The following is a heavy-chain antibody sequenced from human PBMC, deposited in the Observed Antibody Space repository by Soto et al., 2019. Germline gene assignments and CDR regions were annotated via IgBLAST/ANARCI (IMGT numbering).Heavy chain of an antibody. CDR2: IGTAGDT. CDR1: GCTFSGVD. V-gene: IGHV3-13*01. CDR3: AKSQEIGTHFFDS. D-gene: IGHD6-13*01. Sequence: GXLRLSCEASGCTFSGVDMHWVRQPTGKGLEWVSSIGTAGDTYYAVSVKGRFTISRDNAKNSLSLQMNSLRAGDMAVYFCAKSQEIGTHFFDSWGQGTQVTVSS. J-gene: IGHJ4*02.